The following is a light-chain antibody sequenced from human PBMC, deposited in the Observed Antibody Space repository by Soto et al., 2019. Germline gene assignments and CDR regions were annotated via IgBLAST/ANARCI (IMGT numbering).Light chain of an antibody. CDR1: SSDVGGYNY. CDR3: SSYAGSNNLGV. Sequence: QSALTQPPSASGSPGQSVTISCTGTSSDVGGYNYVSWYQQHPGKAPKLMIYEVSKRPSGVPDRFCGSKSGNTASLTVSGLQAEDEADYYCSSYAGSNNLGVFGGGTKVTV. V-gene: IGLV2-8*01. J-gene: IGLJ2*01. CDR2: EVS.